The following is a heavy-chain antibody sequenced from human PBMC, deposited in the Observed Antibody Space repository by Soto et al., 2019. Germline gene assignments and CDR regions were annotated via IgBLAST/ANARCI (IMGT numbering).Heavy chain of an antibody. V-gene: IGHV4-38-2*01. CDR3: ASRTAARPYFLS. J-gene: IGHJ5*01. CDR2: IYHSGST. D-gene: IGHD6-6*01. Sequence: PSENLCVTCAVSGYSISSGYYWGWIRQPPGKGLEWIGSIYHSGSTYYNPSLKSRVTISVDTSKNQFSLKLSSVTAADTAVYFFASRTAARPYFLSLGHAIPVTVPP. CDR1: GYSISSGYY.